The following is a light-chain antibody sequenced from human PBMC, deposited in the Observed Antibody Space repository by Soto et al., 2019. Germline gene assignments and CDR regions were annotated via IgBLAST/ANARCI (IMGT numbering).Light chain of an antibody. V-gene: IGLV2-14*01. CDR1: SSDVGGYNY. Sequence: QPVLTQPASVSGSPGQSITISCTGTSSDVGGYNYVSWYQQHPGKAPKLMIYEVSNRPSGVSNRFSGSKSDNTASLTISGLQAEDEADYYCRSYTSSSTYVFGTGTKLTV. CDR3: RSYTSSSTYV. CDR2: EVS. J-gene: IGLJ1*01.